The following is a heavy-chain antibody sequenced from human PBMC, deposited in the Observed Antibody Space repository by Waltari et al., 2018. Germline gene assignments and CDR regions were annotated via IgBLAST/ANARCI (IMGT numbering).Heavy chain of an antibody. V-gene: IGHV3-7*01. CDR3: ARDRPYYDFP. CDR2: IKQDGREK. D-gene: IGHD3-3*01. CDR1: GFTFSSYW. J-gene: IGHJ5*02. Sequence: EVQLVESGGGLVQPGGSLRLSCAASGFTFSSYWMSWVRQAPGKGLEWVANIKQDGREKYYVDSGKGRFTIARDNAKNSLYLQMNSLRAEDTAVYYCARDRPYYDFPWGQGTLVTVSS.